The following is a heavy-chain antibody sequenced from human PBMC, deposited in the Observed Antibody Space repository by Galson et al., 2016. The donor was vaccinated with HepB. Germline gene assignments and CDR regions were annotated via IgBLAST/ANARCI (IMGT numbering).Heavy chain of an antibody. D-gene: IGHD6-13*01. CDR1: GFTFSTYT. Sequence: SLRLSCAASGFTFSTYTMNWVRQAPGKGLEWVSYITSSSDTIYYADSVKGRFTISGDNAKNSLYLQMNSLRDEDTAVYYCARDPRQLGYYYHYGMDVWGQGTTVTVSS. J-gene: IGHJ6*02. CDR3: ARDPRQLGYYYHYGMDV. CDR2: ITSSSDTI. V-gene: IGHV3-48*02.